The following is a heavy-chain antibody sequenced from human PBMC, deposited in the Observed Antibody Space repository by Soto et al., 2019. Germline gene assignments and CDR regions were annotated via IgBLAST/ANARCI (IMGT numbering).Heavy chain of an antibody. CDR1: GFSFSSFE. CDR2: ISDYSRSR. Sequence: GGSLRLSCAASGFSFSSFEMDWVRQAPGKGLEWVSSISDYSRSRHYADSVKGRFTISRDNARNSLFLLMSSLRAEDTAIYYCARVPLTGPYFFDFWGQGTLVTAPQ. V-gene: IGHV3-48*03. CDR3: ARVPLTGPYFFDF. J-gene: IGHJ4*02. D-gene: IGHD3-9*01.